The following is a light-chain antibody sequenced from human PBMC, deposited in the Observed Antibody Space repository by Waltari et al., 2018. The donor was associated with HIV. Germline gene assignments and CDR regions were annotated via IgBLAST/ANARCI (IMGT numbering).Light chain of an antibody. CDR1: KLGNKY. CDR3: QAWDSSTAV. J-gene: IGLJ2*01. CDR2: QDT. Sequence: SYELTQPPSVSVSPGQTARIPCSGDKLGNKYASWYQQKPGQSPVLVISQDTKRPSGIPERFAGSNSGNTATLTISGTQTMDEADYYCQAWDSSTAVFGGGTKLTVL. V-gene: IGLV3-1*01.